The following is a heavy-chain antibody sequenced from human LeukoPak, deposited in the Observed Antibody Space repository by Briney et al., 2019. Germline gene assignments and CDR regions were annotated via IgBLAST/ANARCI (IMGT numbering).Heavy chain of an antibody. V-gene: IGHV3-9*01. CDR2: ISWNSGSI. CDR3: ARDGRPLDY. Sequence: GGSLRLSCAASGFTFDDYAMHWVRQAPGKGLEWVSGISWNSGSIGYADSVKGRFTISRDNAKSSLYLQMNSLRVEDTAVYYCARDGRPLDYWGQGTLVTVSS. J-gene: IGHJ4*02. CDR1: GFTFDDYA.